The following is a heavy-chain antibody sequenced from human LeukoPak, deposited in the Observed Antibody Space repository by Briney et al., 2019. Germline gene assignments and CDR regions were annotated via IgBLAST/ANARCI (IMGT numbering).Heavy chain of an antibody. Sequence: GGSLTLSCGASGITFSNYVMSWGRQAPGKGLDWFSAISDSGENTYYADSVKGRFTISRDNSKNTLYRQMNRLRAADTAEYYCAKGGTRFSFDYWGQGALVTVSS. V-gene: IGHV3-23*01. D-gene: IGHD1-14*01. CDR3: AKGGTRFSFDY. J-gene: IGHJ4*02. CDR1: GITFSNYV. CDR2: ISDSGENT.